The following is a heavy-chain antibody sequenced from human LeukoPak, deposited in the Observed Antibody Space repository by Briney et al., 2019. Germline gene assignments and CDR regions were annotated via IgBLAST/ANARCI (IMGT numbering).Heavy chain of an antibody. D-gene: IGHD6-19*01. CDR1: GFTFSSYG. Sequence: PGGSLRLSCAASGFTFSSYGMHWVRQAPGKGLEWVAFIRYDGSNKYYADSVKGRFTISRDNSKNTLYLQMNSLRAEDTAVYYCAKEQYSSGSLPLDYWGQGTLVTVSS. J-gene: IGHJ4*02. V-gene: IGHV3-30*02. CDR3: AKEQYSSGSLPLDY. CDR2: IRYDGSNK.